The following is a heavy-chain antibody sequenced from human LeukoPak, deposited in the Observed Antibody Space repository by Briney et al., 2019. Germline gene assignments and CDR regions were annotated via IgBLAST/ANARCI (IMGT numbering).Heavy chain of an antibody. CDR1: EFSVGSNY. J-gene: IGHJ6*03. D-gene: IGHD3-22*01. V-gene: IGHV3-66*01. CDR2: IYSGGST. Sequence: PGGSLRLSCAASEFSVGSNYMTWVRQAPGKGLEWVSLIYSGGSTYYADSVKGRFTISRDNSKNTLYLQMNSLRAEDTAVYYCARDHYYYDSSGYYPYYYYYYYMDVWGKGTTVTVSS. CDR3: ARDHYYYDSSGYYPYYYYYYYMDV.